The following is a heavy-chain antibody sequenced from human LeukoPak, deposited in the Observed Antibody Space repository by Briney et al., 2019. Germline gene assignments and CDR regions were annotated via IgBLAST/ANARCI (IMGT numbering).Heavy chain of an antibody. Sequence: PGGSLKLSCAASGFTFSGSAMHRVRQASGKGLEWVGRIRSKANSYGTAYAASVKGRFTISRDNSKNTAYLQMNSLKTEDTAVYYCTRLAVAGTLGGVDWGQGTLVTVSS. CDR2: IRSKANSYGT. J-gene: IGHJ4*02. CDR3: TRLAVAGTLGGVD. D-gene: IGHD6-19*01. CDR1: GFTFSGSA. V-gene: IGHV3-73*01.